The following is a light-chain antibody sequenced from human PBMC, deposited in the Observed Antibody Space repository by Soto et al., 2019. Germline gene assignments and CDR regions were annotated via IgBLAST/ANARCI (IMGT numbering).Light chain of an antibody. V-gene: IGKV1-5*03. CDR1: QTISSW. Sequence: DIQMTQSPSTLSGSVGDRVTITCRASQTISSWLAWYQQKPGKAPKLLIYKASTLKSGVPSRFSGSGSGTEFTLTISSLQPDDFATYYCPHYGSSPFTFGGGTKVDIK. CDR3: PHYGSSPFT. CDR2: KAS. J-gene: IGKJ4*01.